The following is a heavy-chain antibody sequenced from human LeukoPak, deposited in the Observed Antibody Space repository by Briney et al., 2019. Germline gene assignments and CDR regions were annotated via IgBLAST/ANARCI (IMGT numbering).Heavy chain of an antibody. Sequence: GGPLTLFCAASGFTLSSYSMSWLRQAPGKGLEWVAAVSGSCGSTYYAASVKGRLTTSRDNSKNTLYLQMNSLRAEDTAVYYCAKGPGSSGPTGAYYYYYGMDVWGQGTTVTVSS. V-gene: IGHV3-23*01. D-gene: IGHD3-22*01. CDR1: GFTLSSYS. CDR3: AKGPGSSGPTGAYYYYYGMDV. CDR2: VSGSCGST. J-gene: IGHJ6*02.